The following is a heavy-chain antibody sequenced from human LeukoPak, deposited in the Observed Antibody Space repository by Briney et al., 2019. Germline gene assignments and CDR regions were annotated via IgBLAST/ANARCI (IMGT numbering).Heavy chain of an antibody. Sequence: SETLSLTRTVSGGPISSGGYYWSWIRQHPGKGLEWIGYIYYSGGTYYNPSLKSRVTISVDTSKNQFSLKLSSVTAADTAVYYCARDRGGSSSFDYWGQGTLVTVSS. J-gene: IGHJ4*02. D-gene: IGHD6-6*01. CDR3: ARDRGGSSSFDY. CDR2: IYYSGGT. CDR1: GGPISSGGYY. V-gene: IGHV4-31*03.